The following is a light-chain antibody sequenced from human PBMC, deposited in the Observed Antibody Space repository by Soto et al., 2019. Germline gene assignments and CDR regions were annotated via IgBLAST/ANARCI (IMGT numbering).Light chain of an antibody. J-gene: IGLJ3*02. V-gene: IGLV2-14*01. Sequence: QSALTQPASVSGSPGQSITISCTGTSSDVGGYNYVSWYQHHPGKAPILIIYEVTNRPSGVSNRFSGSKSGNTASLTISGLQAEDEGDYYFTACTRGSTGVFGGGTKLTVL. CDR2: EVT. CDR3: TACTRGSTGV. CDR1: SSDVGGYNY.